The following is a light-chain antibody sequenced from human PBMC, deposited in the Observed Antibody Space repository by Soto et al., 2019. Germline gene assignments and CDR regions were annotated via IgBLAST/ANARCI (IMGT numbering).Light chain of an antibody. J-gene: IGLJ1*01. V-gene: IGLV2-11*01. CDR2: DVT. Sequence: QSVLNQPRSVSGSPGQSVTISRTGNSNEVGDYVSWYQQHPGKAPKVMIYDVTQRPSGVPDRFSGSKSGNTASLTVSGLQAEYEADYYCCSHAGSSTYVFGTGTKVTVL. CDR3: CSHAGSSTYV. CDR1: SNEVGDY.